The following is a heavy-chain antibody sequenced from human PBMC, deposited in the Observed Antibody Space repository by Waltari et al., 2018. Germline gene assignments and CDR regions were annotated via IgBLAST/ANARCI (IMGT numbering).Heavy chain of an antibody. CDR1: GYTFTGYY. V-gene: IGHV1-2*02. J-gene: IGHJ4*02. D-gene: IGHD3-10*01. CDR3: ARDDGDFHDY. CDR2: INPNSGGT. Sequence: QVQLVQSGAEVKKPGASVKVSCMASGYTFTGYYIHWVRQAAGQGLAWMGWINPNSGGTNYAQKFQGRVTMTRDTSVSTAYMEVSRLRSDDTAVYYCARDDGDFHDYWGQGTLVTVSS.